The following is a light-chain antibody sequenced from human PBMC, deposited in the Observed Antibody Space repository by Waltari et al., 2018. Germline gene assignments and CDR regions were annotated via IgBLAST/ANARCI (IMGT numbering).Light chain of an antibody. V-gene: IGKV3-20*01. CDR3: QQYHSLPWT. J-gene: IGKJ1*01. CDR1: ESIGADY. CDR2: GAS. Sequence: ENVLTQSPGTLSLSPGGRATLSGRASESIGADYLAWYQKKPGLAPRLLIYGASTRATGVPDRFSVSGSGTDFTLTISRLEPEDFAVYYCQQYHSLPWTFGQGTKVDIK.